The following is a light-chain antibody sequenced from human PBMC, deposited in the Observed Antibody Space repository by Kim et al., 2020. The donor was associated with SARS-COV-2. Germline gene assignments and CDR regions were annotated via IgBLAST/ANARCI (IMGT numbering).Light chain of an antibody. CDR3: QQYNNLVG. J-gene: IGKJ1*01. CDR1: QSVSSN. CDR2: GAS. Sequence: EIVMTQSPATLSVSPGERATLSCRASQSVSSNLAWYQQNPGQAPRLLIYGASTRATGIPARFSGSGSGTEFTLTISSLQSEDFAVYYCQQYNNLVGFGQGTKVEIK. V-gene: IGKV3-15*01.